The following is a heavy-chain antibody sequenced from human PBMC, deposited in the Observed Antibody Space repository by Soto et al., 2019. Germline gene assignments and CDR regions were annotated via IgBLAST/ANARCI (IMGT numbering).Heavy chain of an antibody. D-gene: IGHD3-10*01. CDR3: ATKGLLWFGALFIYYYYGMDV. V-gene: IGHV3-23*01. J-gene: IGHJ6*02. CDR2: ISGSGGST. Sequence: EVQLLESGGGLVQPGGSLRLSCAASGFTFSSYAMSWVRQAPGKGLEWVSAISGSGGSTYYADSVKGRFTISRDNSKNTLYLQMNSLRAEDTAVYYCATKGLLWFGALFIYYYYGMDVWGHGTTVTV. CDR1: GFTFSSYA.